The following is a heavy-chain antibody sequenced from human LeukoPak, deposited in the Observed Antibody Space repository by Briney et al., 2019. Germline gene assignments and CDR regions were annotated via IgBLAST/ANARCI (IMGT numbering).Heavy chain of an antibody. CDR2: ISSSSSYI. CDR1: GFTFSSYS. CDR3: ARDLKAADYYYGMDV. J-gene: IGHJ6*01. Sequence: GGSLRLSCAASGFTFSSYSMNWVREAPGKGLGWVSSISSSSSYIYYADSVKGRFTISRENAKKSRYLQMKSLRAEDTAGYYCARDLKAADYYYGMDVWGQGTTVTVSS. V-gene: IGHV3-21*01. D-gene: IGHD6-13*01.